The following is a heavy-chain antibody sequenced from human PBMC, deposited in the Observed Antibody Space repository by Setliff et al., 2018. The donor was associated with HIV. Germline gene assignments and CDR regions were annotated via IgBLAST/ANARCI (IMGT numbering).Heavy chain of an antibody. Sequence: SETLSLTCAVYGGSFSGYYWSWIRQPPGKGLEWIGEINHSGNINYTPSLKSRVTISVDTSKNQFSLKLTSVPAADTAVYYCARGVVLMGITTRWFDPWGQGTLVTVSS. V-gene: IGHV4-34*01. CDR2: INHSGNI. CDR1: GGSFSGYY. CDR3: ARGVVLMGITTRWFDP. D-gene: IGHD3-22*01. J-gene: IGHJ5*02.